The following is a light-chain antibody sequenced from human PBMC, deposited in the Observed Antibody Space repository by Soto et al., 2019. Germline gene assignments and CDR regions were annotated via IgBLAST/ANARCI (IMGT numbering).Light chain of an antibody. CDR1: QTIKNY. CDR3: QQFYSAPIT. J-gene: IGKJ5*01. CDR2: SAS. Sequence: DIQMSQSPSSLSASVGDSVTITCRASQTIKNYLNWYQQKPGRAPNLLIYSASTLHSGVPSRFSGTKSATDFTLTITSLQPEDFATYYCQQFYSAPITFGQRRRLEIK. V-gene: IGKV1-39*01.